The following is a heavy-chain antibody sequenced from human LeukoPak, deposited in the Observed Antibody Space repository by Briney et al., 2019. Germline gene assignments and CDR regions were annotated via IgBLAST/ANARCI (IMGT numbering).Heavy chain of an antibody. D-gene: IGHD1-26*01. J-gene: IGHJ4*02. CDR1: GFTFSAYS. CDR2: ITSSSDSI. V-gene: IGHV3-48*02. Sequence: GSLRLSCATSGFTFSAYSMIWVRQTPGKGLECLSYITSSSDSIHYADSVRGRFTVSRDNAKNSLYLQMNSLRDEDTAVYYCARDPGYSRPSSYGYFDHWGQGTLVTVSS. CDR3: ARDPGYSRPSSYGYFDH.